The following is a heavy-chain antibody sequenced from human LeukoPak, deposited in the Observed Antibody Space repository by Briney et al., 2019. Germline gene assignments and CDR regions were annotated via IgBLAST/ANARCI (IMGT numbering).Heavy chain of an antibody. CDR3: ARDNPKGGYGMDV. Sequence: PGGSLRLSCAASGFTFSSSFINWVRQAPGKGLEWVSYISSGSSTIYYADSVKGRFTISRDNAKNSLYLQMNSLSAEDTAVYYCARDNPKGGYGMDVWGQGTTVTVSS. J-gene: IGHJ6*02. D-gene: IGHD1-14*01. V-gene: IGHV3-48*04. CDR2: ISSGSSTI. CDR1: GFTFSSSF.